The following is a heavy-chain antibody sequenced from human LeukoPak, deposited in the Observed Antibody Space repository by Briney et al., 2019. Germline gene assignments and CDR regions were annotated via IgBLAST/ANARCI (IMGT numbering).Heavy chain of an antibody. J-gene: IGHJ6*03. V-gene: IGHV4-34*01. CDR1: GGSFSGYY. Sequence: PSETLSLTCAVYGGSFSGYYWSWIRQPPGKGLEWIGEINHSGSTNYNPSLKSRVAISVDTSKNQFSLKLSSVTAADTAVYYCARSPLCYYDSSGYYSTGYYYYMDVWGKGTTVTVSS. D-gene: IGHD3-22*01. CDR3: ARSPLCYYDSSGYYSTGYYYYMDV. CDR2: INHSGST.